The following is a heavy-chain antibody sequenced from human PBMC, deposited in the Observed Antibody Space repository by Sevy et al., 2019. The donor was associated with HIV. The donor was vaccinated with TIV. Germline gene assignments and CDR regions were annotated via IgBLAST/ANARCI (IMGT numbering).Heavy chain of an antibody. CDR3: ARRAYGSSHYFDY. J-gene: IGHJ4*02. CDR2: IYYRGNT. Sequence: SETLSLTCSVSGDSITSSSYYWGWIRQPPGKGLEWIGIIYYRGNTYYNPSLKSRVTIFVDTSKNHCSLKLTSVTAADTAFYYCARRAYGSSHYFDYWGQGTLVTVSS. CDR1: GDSITSSSYY. V-gene: IGHV4-39*02. D-gene: IGHD6-13*01.